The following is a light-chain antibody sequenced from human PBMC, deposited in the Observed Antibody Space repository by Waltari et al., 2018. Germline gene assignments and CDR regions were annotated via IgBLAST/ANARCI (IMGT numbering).Light chain of an antibody. CDR3: QQSYTTPRT. CDR1: QTITRY. CDR2: GAS. Sequence: DIQMTQSPSSLSAYVGDRVTITCRANQTITRYLNWYQQKPGKAPRLLIHGASSLQSEVPSRFSGSGSGTDFALTITSLQPEDFATYFCQQSYTTPRTFGQGTTVDIK. J-gene: IGKJ1*01. V-gene: IGKV1-39*01.